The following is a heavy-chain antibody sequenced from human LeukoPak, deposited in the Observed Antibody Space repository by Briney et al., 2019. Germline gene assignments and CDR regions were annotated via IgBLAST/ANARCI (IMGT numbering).Heavy chain of an antibody. Sequence: ASVKVSCKASGYTFTGYYMHWVRQAPGQGLEWMGWITPNSGGTNYAQKFQGRVTMTRDTSISTAYMELSRLRSDDTAVYYCAREEGMRGYDFWSGEPDDYWGQGTLVTVSS. D-gene: IGHD3-3*01. CDR2: ITPNSGGT. CDR1: GYTFTGYY. V-gene: IGHV1-2*02. CDR3: AREEGMRGYDFWSGEPDDY. J-gene: IGHJ4*02.